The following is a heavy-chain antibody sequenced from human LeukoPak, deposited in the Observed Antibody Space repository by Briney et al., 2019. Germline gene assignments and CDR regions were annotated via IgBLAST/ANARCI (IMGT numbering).Heavy chain of an antibody. CDR3: ARGEPTNYDFWSGYPGKYYFDY. D-gene: IGHD3-3*01. CDR2: INHSGST. V-gene: IGHV4-34*01. Sequence: PSETQSLTCAVYGGSFSGYYWSWIRQPPGKGLEWIGEINHSGSTNYNPSLKSRVTISVDTSKNQFSLKLSSVTAADTAVYYCARGEPTNYDFWSGYPGKYYFDYWGQGTLVTVSS. J-gene: IGHJ4*02. CDR1: GGSFSGYY.